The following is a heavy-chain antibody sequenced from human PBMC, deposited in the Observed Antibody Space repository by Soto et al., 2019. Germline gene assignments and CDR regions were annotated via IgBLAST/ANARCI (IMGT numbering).Heavy chain of an antibody. CDR2: IFYRGNT. CDR1: GGPISGYY. CDR3: IKHGRLPKLQYGIDV. D-gene: IGHD4-17*01. Sequence: SETLSLPCTVSGGPISGYYWSWLRQPPGKGLGWSGYIFYRGNTLYNPSLQSRVTISVATPNNQFFLGLTSVTAADTAEYYCIKHGRLPKLQYGIDVWGQGASVTV. J-gene: IGHJ6*02. V-gene: IGHV4-59*03.